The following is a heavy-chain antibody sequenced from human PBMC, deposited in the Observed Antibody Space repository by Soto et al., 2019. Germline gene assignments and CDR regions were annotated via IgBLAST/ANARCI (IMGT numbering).Heavy chain of an antibody. CDR3: AKDRYYDFWSGYSVFTFDP. Sequence: PGGSLRLSCAASGFTFSSYSMNWVRQAPGKGLEWVSSISSSGSCIYYADSVKGRFTISRDNSKNTLYLQMNSLRAEDTAVYYCAKDRYYDFWSGYSVFTFDPWGQGTLVTVSS. CDR1: GFTFSSYS. J-gene: IGHJ5*02. D-gene: IGHD3-3*01. V-gene: IGHV3-21*04. CDR2: ISSSGSCI.